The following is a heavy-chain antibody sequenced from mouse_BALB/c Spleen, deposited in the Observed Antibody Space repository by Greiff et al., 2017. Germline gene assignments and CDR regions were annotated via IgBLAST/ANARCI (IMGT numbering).Heavy chain of an antibody. J-gene: IGHJ4*01. CDR1: GFTFSSYA. D-gene: IGHD1-1*01. CDR2: ISSGGSYT. Sequence: EVKLVESGGGLVKPGGSLKLSCAASGFTFSSYAMSWVRQSPEKRLEWVAEISSGGSYTYYPDTVTGRFTISRDNAKNTLYLEMSSLRSEDTAMYYCARRYYDAMDYWGQGTSVTVSS. V-gene: IGHV5-9-4*01. CDR3: ARRYYDAMDY.